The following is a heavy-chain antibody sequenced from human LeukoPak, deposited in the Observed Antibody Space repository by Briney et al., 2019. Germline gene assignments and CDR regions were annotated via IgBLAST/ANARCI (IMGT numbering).Heavy chain of an antibody. Sequence: PSETLSLTRTESGGSISTYYRSWVRARPGEGLEWIGYIYYSGSTNYNPSLQSRVTISVDTSKNQFSLKLSSVTAADTVVYYWARDSDSVHSPFNYWGQGTLVTVSS. CDR1: GGSISTYY. D-gene: IGHD5/OR15-5a*01. CDR2: IYYSGST. V-gene: IGHV4-59*01. CDR3: ARDSDSVHSPFNY. J-gene: IGHJ4*02.